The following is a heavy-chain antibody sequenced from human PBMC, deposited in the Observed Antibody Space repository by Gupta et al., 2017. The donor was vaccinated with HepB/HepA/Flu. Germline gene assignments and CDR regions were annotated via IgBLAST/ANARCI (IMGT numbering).Heavy chain of an antibody. D-gene: IGHD2-15*01. J-gene: IGHJ5*02. CDR3: VGRVKGLQSNWFDT. V-gene: IGHV4-31*03. CDR2: IYYRGNT. CDR1: GGSISSGAYY. Sequence: QVQLQESGPGLVKPSQTLSLTCTVSGGSISSGAYYWTWVRQHPGKGLEWIGNIYYRGNTYYNPSLKSRGTRTLETSRNQFSLKLSSVTAADTAGDDGVGRVKGLQSNWFDTWGKGPWGTVSS.